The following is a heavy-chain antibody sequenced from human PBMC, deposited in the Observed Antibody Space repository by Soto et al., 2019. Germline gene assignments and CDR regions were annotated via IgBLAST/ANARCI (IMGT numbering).Heavy chain of an antibody. D-gene: IGHD6-13*01. V-gene: IGHV4-39*01. Sequence: QLQLQESGPGLVKPSETLSLTCTVSGGSISRSSYYWGWIRQPPGKGLEWIGSIYYSVSTYYNPSLKSRVTLSVDTSKNQFSLKLSSVTAADTAVYYCATGIAAAGTFDYWGQGTLVTVSS. J-gene: IGHJ4*02. CDR2: IYYSVST. CDR1: GGSISRSSYY. CDR3: ATGIAAAGTFDY.